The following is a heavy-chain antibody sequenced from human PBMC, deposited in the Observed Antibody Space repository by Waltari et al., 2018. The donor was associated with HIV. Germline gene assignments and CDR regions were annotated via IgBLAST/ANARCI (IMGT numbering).Heavy chain of an antibody. D-gene: IGHD2-15*01. Sequence: EVQLVESGGGLVKPGESLRLFCAASGFTLTNAWMRWVRQAPGKGREWVGRIKSEDDGGTTDYAAPVKGRFTISRDDSKNALYLQMNSLKTEDTALYYCTSTGGGITDYWGQGTLVTVSS. V-gene: IGHV3-15*01. CDR1: GFTLTNAW. J-gene: IGHJ4*02. CDR2: IKSEDDGGTT. CDR3: TSTGGGITDY.